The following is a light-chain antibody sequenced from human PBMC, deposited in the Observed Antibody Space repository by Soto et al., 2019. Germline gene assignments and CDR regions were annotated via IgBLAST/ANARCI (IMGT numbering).Light chain of an antibody. CDR1: QSLLHSNGYNY. J-gene: IGKJ5*01. V-gene: IGKV2-28*01. CDR2: LGS. CDR3: MQALQTSIT. Sequence: IVMTQSPLSLPVTPGEPASISCRSSQSLLHSNGYNYLDWYLQKPGQSPQLLIYLGSNRASGVPDRFSGSGSGTDFTLNISRVEAEDVGVYYCMQALQTSITFGQGTRLEIK.